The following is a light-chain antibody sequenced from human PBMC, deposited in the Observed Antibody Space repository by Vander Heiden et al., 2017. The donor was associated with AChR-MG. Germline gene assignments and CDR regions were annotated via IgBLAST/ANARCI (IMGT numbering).Light chain of an antibody. CDR3: QQYDNLPPKTPLT. Sequence: DIQMTQSPSSLSASVGDRVTITCQASQDISNYLNWYQQKPGKAPKLLIYDASNLETGVPSRFSGSGSGTDFTFTISSLQPEDIATYYCQQYDNLPPKTPLTFGGGTKVEIK. J-gene: IGKJ4*01. CDR2: DAS. V-gene: IGKV1-33*01. CDR1: QDISNY.